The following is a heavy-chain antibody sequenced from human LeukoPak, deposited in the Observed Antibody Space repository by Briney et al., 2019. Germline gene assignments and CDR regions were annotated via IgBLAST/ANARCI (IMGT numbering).Heavy chain of an antibody. J-gene: IGHJ6*02. CDR1: GGTFSSYA. Sequence: SVKVSCKASGGTFSSYAISWVRQAPGQGLEWMGRSIPIFGIANYAQKFQGRVTITADKSTSTAYMELSSLRSEDTAVYYCASTYCSGGSCYPPYGMDVWGQGTTVTVSS. CDR2: SIPIFGIA. V-gene: IGHV1-69*04. CDR3: ASTYCSGGSCYPPYGMDV. D-gene: IGHD2-15*01.